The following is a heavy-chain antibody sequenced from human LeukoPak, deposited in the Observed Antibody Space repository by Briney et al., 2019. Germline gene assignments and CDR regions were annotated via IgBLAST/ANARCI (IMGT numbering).Heavy chain of an antibody. Sequence: GGSLRLSCAASGFTFSSYGMHWVRQAPGKGLEWVAVISYDGSNKYYADSVKGRFTISRDNSKNTLYLQMNSLRAEDTAVYYCAKDRVRGVIPFGYWGQGTLVTVSS. V-gene: IGHV3-30*18. CDR1: GFTFSSYG. D-gene: IGHD3-10*01. CDR2: ISYDGSNK. CDR3: AKDRVRGVIPFGY. J-gene: IGHJ4*02.